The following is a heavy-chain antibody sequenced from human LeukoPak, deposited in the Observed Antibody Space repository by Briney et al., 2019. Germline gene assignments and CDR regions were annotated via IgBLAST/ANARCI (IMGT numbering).Heavy chain of an antibody. CDR1: GFTFSEYW. V-gene: IGHV3-74*01. Sequence: GGSLRLSCAASGFTFSEYWMHWVRQAPGKGLVWVSRINSDGSGTSYADSVKGRFTISRDNSRNTLYLQMNSLRAEDTAVYHCARESYYYDSSGYQRSLPGDYWGQGTLVTVSS. CDR3: ARESYYYDSSGYQRSLPGDY. CDR2: INSDGSGT. J-gene: IGHJ4*02. D-gene: IGHD3-22*01.